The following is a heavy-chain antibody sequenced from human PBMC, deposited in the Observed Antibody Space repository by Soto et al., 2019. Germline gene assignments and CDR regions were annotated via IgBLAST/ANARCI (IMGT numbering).Heavy chain of an antibody. CDR3: ARERGSYRYYFDY. V-gene: IGHV3-33*01. D-gene: IGHD1-26*01. CDR1: GFTFSSYG. J-gene: IGHJ4*02. Sequence: GGSLRLSCAASGFTFSSYGMHWVRQAPGKGLEWVAVIWYDGSNKYYADSVKGRFTISRDNSKNTLYLQMNSLRAEDTAVYYCARERGSYRYYFDYWGQRTLVTVSS. CDR2: IWYDGSNK.